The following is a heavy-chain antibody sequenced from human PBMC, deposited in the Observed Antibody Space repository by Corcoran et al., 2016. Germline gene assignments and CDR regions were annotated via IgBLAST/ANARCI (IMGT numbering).Heavy chain of an antibody. CDR1: GGSISSSNW. Sequence: QVQLQESGPGLVKPSETLSLTCAVSGGSISSSNWWSWVRQPPGKGLEWIGEIYHSGSTNYNPSLKSRVTISVDKSKNQFSLKLSSVTAADTAVYYCAREIDYYDSSDAFDIWGQGTMVTVSS. J-gene: IGHJ3*02. D-gene: IGHD3-22*01. V-gene: IGHV4-4*02. CDR2: IYHSGST. CDR3: AREIDYYDSSDAFDI.